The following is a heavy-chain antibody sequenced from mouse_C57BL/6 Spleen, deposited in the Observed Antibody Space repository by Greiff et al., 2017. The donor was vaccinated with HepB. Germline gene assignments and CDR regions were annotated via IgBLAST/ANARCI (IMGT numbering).Heavy chain of an antibody. D-gene: IGHD2-2*01. Sequence: EVQLQQSGPELVKPGASVKISCKASGYTFTDYYMNWVKQSHGKSLEWIGDINPNNGGTSYNQKFKGKATLTVDKSSSTAYMELRILTSEDSAVYYCASGWLPYYFDYWGQGTTLTVSS. V-gene: IGHV1-26*01. CDR3: ASGWLPYYFDY. CDR2: INPNNGGT. J-gene: IGHJ2*01. CDR1: GYTFTDYY.